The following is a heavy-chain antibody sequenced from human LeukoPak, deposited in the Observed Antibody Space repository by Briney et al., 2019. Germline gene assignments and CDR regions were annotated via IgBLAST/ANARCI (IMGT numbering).Heavy chain of an antibody. CDR3: ARETSIVVVVPDAFDI. Sequence: GGSLRLSCAASGFTFSTYAMSWVRQAPGKGLEWVSYISSSSSTIYYADSVKGRFTISRDNAKNSLYLQMNSLRDEDTAVYYCARETSIVVVVPDAFDIWGQGTMVTVSS. D-gene: IGHD3-22*01. CDR1: GFTFSTYA. J-gene: IGHJ3*02. CDR2: ISSSSSTI. V-gene: IGHV3-48*02.